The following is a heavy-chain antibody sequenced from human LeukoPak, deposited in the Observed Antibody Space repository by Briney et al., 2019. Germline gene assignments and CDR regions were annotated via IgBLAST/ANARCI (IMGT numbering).Heavy chain of an antibody. J-gene: IGHJ5*02. CDR1: GGSISSGEYH. CDR3: ASESEGWFDP. Sequence: PSETLSLTCTVSGGSISSGEYHCTWIRQPPGKGLEWIGNIYYSGSTYYKSSLKSRITISVDTSKNQFSLKLSSVTAADTAVYYCASESEGWFDPWGQGTLVTVSS. V-gene: IGHV4-30-4*01. CDR2: IYYSGST.